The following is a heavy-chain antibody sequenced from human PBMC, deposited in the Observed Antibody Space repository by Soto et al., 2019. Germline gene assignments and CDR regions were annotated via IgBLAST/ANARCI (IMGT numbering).Heavy chain of an antibody. J-gene: IGHJ4*02. V-gene: IGHV4-61*01. CDR1: GGSVSSGSYY. D-gene: IGHD5-18*01. CDR2: IYYSGST. Sequence: SETLSLTCTVSGGSVSSGSYYWSWIRQPPWKGLEWIGYIYYSGSTNYNPSLKSRVTISVDTSKNQFSLKLSSVTAADTAVYYCARAWKGYSYGYFDYWGQGXLVTVYS. CDR3: ARAWKGYSYGYFDY.